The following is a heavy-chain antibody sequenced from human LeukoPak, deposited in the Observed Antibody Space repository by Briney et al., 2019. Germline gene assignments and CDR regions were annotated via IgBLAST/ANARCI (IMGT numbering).Heavy chain of an antibody. J-gene: IGHJ4*02. D-gene: IGHD2/OR15-2a*01. V-gene: IGHV3-48*02. CDR1: GFTFSSYS. Sequence: GGSLRLSCAASGFTFSSYSMNWVRQAPGKGLEWISYISSSSSAIYYADSVKGRSTVSRDNAKNSLYLQMNSLRDEDTAVYYCVRDHYYSFDYWGQGTLVTVSS. CDR2: ISSSSSAI. CDR3: VRDHYYSFDY.